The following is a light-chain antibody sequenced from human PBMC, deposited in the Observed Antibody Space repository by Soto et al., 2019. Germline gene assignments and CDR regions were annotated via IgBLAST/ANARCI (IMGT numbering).Light chain of an antibody. CDR3: QQYHNWPPIT. Sequence: EILLTQSPATLSVSPGERATLSCRASQSVRSNLAWYQQKPGQAPRLLIYGTSTRATGIPARFSGSGSGTEFNLTISSLQSEDFAVYFCQQYHNWPPITFGQGTRLEIK. CDR2: GTS. J-gene: IGKJ5*01. V-gene: IGKV3-15*01. CDR1: QSVRSN.